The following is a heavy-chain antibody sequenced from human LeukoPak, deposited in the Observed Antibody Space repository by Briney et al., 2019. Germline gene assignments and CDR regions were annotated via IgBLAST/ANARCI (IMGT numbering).Heavy chain of an antibody. J-gene: IGHJ4*02. CDR3: ARDDCSSTSCYDDY. D-gene: IGHD2-2*01. CDR2: IIPIFGTA. Sequence: SVKVPCKASGGTFSSYAISWVRQAPGQGLEWMGGIIPIFGTANYAQKFQGRVTITADESTSTAYMELSSLRSEDTAVYYCARDDCSSTSCYDDYWGQGTLVTVSS. CDR1: GGTFSSYA. V-gene: IGHV1-69*01.